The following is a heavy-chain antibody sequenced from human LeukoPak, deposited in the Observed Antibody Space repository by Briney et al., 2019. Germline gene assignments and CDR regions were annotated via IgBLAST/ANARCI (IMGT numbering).Heavy chain of an antibody. V-gene: IGHV3-30*18. D-gene: IGHD6-19*01. CDR2: ISYDGSNK. CDR3: AKDPQAGYSSGPKGVDPVYDY. Sequence: GRSLRLSCAASGFTFSSYGMHWVRQAPGKELEWVAVISYDGSNKYYADSVKGRFTISRDNSKNTLYLQMNSLRAEDTAVYYCAKDPQAGYSSGPKGVDPVYDYWGQGTLVTVSS. J-gene: IGHJ4*02. CDR1: GFTFSSYG.